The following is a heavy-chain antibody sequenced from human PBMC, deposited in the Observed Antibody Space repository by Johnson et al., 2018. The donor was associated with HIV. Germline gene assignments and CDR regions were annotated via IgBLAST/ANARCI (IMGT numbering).Heavy chain of an antibody. D-gene: IGHD4-11*01. CDR3: ARRSIRSDGFDI. Sequence: VQLVESGGGLLKPGGSLRLSCAASGFTFSSYAMSWVRQAPGKGLEWVSAISGSGGSTYYADSVKGRFTISRDNSKNTLYLQMNSLRAEDTAVYYCARRSIRSDGFDIWGQGTMVTVSS. V-gene: IGHV3-23*04. J-gene: IGHJ3*02. CDR2: ISGSGGST. CDR1: GFTFSSYA.